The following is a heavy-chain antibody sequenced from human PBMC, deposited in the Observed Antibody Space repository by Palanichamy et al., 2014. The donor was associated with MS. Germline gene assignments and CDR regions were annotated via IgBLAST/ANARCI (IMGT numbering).Heavy chain of an antibody. V-gene: IGHV3-74*01. D-gene: IGHD1-26*01. J-gene: IGHJ4*02. CDR2: INSDGSRT. CDR1: GFTFSSYW. Sequence: EVQLVESGGVLVQPGGSLRLSCAASGFTFSSYWMHWVRQVPGKGLVWVSRINSDGSRTNYADSVKGRFTVSRDNAENTLYLQMYSLRAEDTAVYYCARIRYGEWGYAQDCWGQGTLVTVSS. CDR3: ARIRYGEWGYAQDC.